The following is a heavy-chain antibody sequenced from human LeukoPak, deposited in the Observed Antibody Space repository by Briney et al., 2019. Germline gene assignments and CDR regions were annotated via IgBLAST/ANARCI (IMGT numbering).Heavy chain of an antibody. CDR2: IIPIFGTA. D-gene: IGHD4-17*01. CDR1: GGTFSSYA. J-gene: IGHJ4*02. Sequence: ASVKVSCKASGGTFSSYAISWVRQAPGQGLKWMGGIIPIFGTANYAQKFQGRVTITADESTSTAYMELSSLRSEDTAVYYCARGALHDYGETWGQGTLVTVSS. V-gene: IGHV1-69*13. CDR3: ARGALHDYGET.